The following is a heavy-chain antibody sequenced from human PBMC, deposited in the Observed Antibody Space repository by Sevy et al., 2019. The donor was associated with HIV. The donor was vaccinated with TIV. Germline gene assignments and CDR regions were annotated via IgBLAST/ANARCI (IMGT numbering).Heavy chain of an antibody. J-gene: IGHJ6*02. Sequence: ASVKVSCKASGYTFTSYGISWVRQAPGQGLEWMGWISAYNGNTNCAQKLQGRVTMTTDTSTSTAYMELRSLRSDDTAVYYCARVTRGYSNQEVYYYYYGMDVWGQGTTVTVSS. CDR3: ARVTRGYSNQEVYYYYYGMDV. CDR1: GYTFTSYG. V-gene: IGHV1-18*01. D-gene: IGHD6-13*01. CDR2: ISAYNGNT.